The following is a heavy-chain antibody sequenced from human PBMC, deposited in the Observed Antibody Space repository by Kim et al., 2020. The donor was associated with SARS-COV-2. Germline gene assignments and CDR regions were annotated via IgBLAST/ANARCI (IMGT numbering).Heavy chain of an antibody. D-gene: IGHD6-13*01. CDR3: ARERTDSSSDFDY. V-gene: IGHV3-11*05. J-gene: IGHJ4*02. Sequence: YAGSVKGRFTITRDNAKNSLYQQMNSLRDEDTAVYYCARERTDSSSDFDYWGQGTLVTVSS.